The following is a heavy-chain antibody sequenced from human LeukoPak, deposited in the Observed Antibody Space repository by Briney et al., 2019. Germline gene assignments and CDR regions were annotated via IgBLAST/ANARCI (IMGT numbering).Heavy chain of an antibody. D-gene: IGHD6-13*01. CDR2: INPNSGGT. CDR1: GYTFTGYY. J-gene: IGHJ5*02. CDR3: ARGGSSSLRGNWFDP. V-gene: IGHV1-2*02. Sequence: GASVKVSCKASGYTFTGYYMHWVRQAPGQGLEWMGWINPNSGGTNYAQKFQGRVTMTRDTSISTAYMELSRLRSDDTAVYYCARGGSSSLRGNWFDPWGQGTLVTVSS.